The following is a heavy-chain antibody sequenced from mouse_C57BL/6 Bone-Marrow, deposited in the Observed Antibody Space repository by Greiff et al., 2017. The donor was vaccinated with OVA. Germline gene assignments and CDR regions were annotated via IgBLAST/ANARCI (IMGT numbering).Heavy chain of an antibody. CDR2: INYDGSST. J-gene: IGHJ4*01. CDR3: ARALGGAMDY. CDR1: GFTFSDYY. Sequence: EVKLVESEGGLVQPGSSMKLSCTASGFTFSDYYMAWVRQVPEKGLEWVANINYDGSSTYYLDSLKSRFIISRDNAKNILYLQMSSLKSEDTATYYCARALGGAMDYWGQGTSVTVSS. V-gene: IGHV5-16*01. D-gene: IGHD3-3*01.